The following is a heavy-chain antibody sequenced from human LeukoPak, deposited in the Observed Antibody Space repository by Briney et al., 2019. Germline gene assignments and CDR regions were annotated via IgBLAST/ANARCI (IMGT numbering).Heavy chain of an antibody. Sequence: KSGGSLRLSCAASGFTFSRYWMSWVHQVPQKGLEWIGSIYDSGSTYYNPSLKSRVTISVDTSKNQFSLKLNSVTAADTAVYYCARQGSVAGTGIDYWGQGTLVTVSS. J-gene: IGHJ4*02. D-gene: IGHD6-19*01. CDR1: GFTFSRYW. CDR2: IYDSGST. CDR3: ARQGSVAGTGIDY. V-gene: IGHV4-39*01.